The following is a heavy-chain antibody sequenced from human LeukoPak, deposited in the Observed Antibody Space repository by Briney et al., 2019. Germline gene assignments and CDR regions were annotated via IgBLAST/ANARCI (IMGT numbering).Heavy chain of an antibody. Sequence: SETLPLTCTVSGGSISSSSYYWGWIRQPPGKGLEWIGSIYYSGSTYYNPSLKSRVTISVDTSKNQFSLKLSSVTAADTAVYYCARVPYSSPPPYMDVWGKGTTVTVSS. D-gene: IGHD6-13*01. V-gene: IGHV4-39*07. CDR3: ARVPYSSPPPYMDV. CDR1: GGSISSSSYY. J-gene: IGHJ6*03. CDR2: IYYSGST.